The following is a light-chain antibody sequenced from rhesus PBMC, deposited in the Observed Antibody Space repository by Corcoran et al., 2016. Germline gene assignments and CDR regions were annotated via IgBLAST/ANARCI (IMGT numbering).Light chain of an antibody. Sequence: DVVMTQSPLSLPITPGQPASISCRSSQSLVYSNGNTYLSWYQQKPGQRQRLLIYQVSNRYFGVPDRFSGSGAGTDFTLKISRVEAEDVGVYYCGQGAHLPYSFGQGTKVEIK. J-gene: IGKJ2*01. CDR3: GQGAHLPYS. CDR1: QSLVYSNGNTY. CDR2: QVS. V-gene: IGKV2-64*01.